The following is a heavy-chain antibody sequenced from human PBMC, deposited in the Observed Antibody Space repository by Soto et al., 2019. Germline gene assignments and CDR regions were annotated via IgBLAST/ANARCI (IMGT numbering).Heavy chain of an antibody. CDR1: GDSVSTNSAT. V-gene: IGHV6-1*01. J-gene: IGHJ5*01. Sequence: QVQLQQSGPGLVKPSQTLSLTCAISGDSVSTNSATWDWIRQSPSRGLEWLGRTYYRSKWDYDYAAAVKGRITINPDTSNDQLALQLDSVPPDDTAVYYCARLIGNSWLDSWRQGTLVTVSS. CDR3: ARLIGNSWLDS. D-gene: IGHD2-8*01. CDR2: TYYRSKWDY.